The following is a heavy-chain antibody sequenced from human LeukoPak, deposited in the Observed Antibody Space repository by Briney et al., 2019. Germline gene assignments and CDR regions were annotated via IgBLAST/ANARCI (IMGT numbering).Heavy chain of an antibody. CDR2: ISGSGGSS. Sequence: GSLRLSCAASGFTFTSYAMSWVRQAPRKGLEWVSAISGSGGSSHYADSVKGRFTLSRDNSKSTLYLQMNSLRAEDTAVYYCAREYGSGSYYYDYWGQGTLVTVSS. V-gene: IGHV3-23*01. CDR3: AREYGSGSYYYDY. J-gene: IGHJ4*02. CDR1: GFTFTSYA. D-gene: IGHD3-10*01.